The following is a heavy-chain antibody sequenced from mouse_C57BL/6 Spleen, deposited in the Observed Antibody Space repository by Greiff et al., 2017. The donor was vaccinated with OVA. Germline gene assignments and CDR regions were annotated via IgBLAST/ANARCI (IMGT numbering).Heavy chain of an antibody. Sequence: EVQLQQSGAELVRPGASVKLSCTASGYTITDDYMHWVKQRPGQGLEWIGWLDPENGGTEYASKFKGKATLTADTSSNTAYMQLSSLTSEVTAVYSCASGITTVVATDFDYWGQGTTLTVSS. D-gene: IGHD1-1*01. V-gene: IGHV14-4*01. J-gene: IGHJ2*01. CDR3: ASGITTVVATDFDY. CDR1: GYTITDDY. CDR2: LDPENGGT.